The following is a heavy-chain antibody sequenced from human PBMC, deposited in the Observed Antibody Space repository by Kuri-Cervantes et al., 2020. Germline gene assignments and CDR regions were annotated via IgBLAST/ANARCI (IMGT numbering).Heavy chain of an antibody. CDR2: ISYDGSNK. V-gene: IGHV3-30*18. CDR1: GFTFSSYG. CDR3: AKDLGDYGAYGVYYYGMDV. Sequence: LSLTCAASGFTFSSYGMHWVRQAPGKGLEWVAVISYDGSNKYYADSVKGRFTISRDNSKNTLYLQMNSLRAEDTAVYYCAKDLGDYGAYGVYYYGMDVWGQGTTVTVSS. D-gene: IGHD4-17*01. J-gene: IGHJ6*02.